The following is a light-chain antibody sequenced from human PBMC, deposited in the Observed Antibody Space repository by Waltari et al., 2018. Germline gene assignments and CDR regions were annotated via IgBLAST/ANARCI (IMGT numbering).Light chain of an antibody. CDR1: SSHIRNNV. J-gene: IGLJ2*01. V-gene: IGLV1-36*01. CDR2: YDD. CDR3: AAWDDNLNAVV. Sequence: QSVLTQPPSVSEAPSPRVTIACSGSSSHIRNNVVNRYQQVPGEAPKLLIYYDDMLPSGVSDRFSGSRSGTSASLAISGLQSEDEADYYCAAWDDNLNAVVFGGGTKVTVL.